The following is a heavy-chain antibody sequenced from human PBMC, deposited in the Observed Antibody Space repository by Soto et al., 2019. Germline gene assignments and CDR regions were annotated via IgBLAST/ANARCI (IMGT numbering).Heavy chain of an antibody. V-gene: IGHV1-69*08. Sequence: QVQLVQSGAEVKKPGSSVKVSCKASGGTFSSYTISWVRQAPGQGLEWMGRIIPILGIANYAQKFQGRVTIPADKSXXTXYXXLSSLRSEDTAVYYCARENAVGATTFFYYYYGMDVWGQGTTVTVSS. CDR2: IIPILGIA. CDR1: GGTFSSYT. D-gene: IGHD1-26*01. CDR3: ARENAVGATTFFYYYYGMDV. J-gene: IGHJ6*02.